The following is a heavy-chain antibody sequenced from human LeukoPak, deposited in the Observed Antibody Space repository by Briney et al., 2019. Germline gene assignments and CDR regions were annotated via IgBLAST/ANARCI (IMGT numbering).Heavy chain of an antibody. CDR2: IYYSGST. V-gene: IGHV4-59*01. CDR3: ASSYYYYMDV. CDR1: GGSISSYY. J-gene: IGHJ6*03. Sequence: SETLSLTCTVSGGSISSYYWSWIRQPPGKGLEWIGYIYYSGSTNYNPSLKSRVAISVDTSKNQLSLKLSSVTAADTAVYYCASSYYYYMDVWGKGTTVTVSS.